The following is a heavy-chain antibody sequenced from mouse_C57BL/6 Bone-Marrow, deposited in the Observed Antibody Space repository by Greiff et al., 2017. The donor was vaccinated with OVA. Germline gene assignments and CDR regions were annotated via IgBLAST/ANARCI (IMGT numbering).Heavy chain of an antibody. CDR1: GFNIKDDY. J-gene: IGHJ3*01. Sequence: VQLQHSGAELVRPGASVKLSCTASGFNIKDDYMHWVKQRPEQGLEWIGWIDPENGDTEYASKFQGKATITADTSSNTAYLQLSSLTSEDTAVYYCTTYDYDGGFAYWGQGTLVTVSA. D-gene: IGHD2-4*01. CDR3: TTYDYDGGFAY. V-gene: IGHV14-4*01. CDR2: IDPENGDT.